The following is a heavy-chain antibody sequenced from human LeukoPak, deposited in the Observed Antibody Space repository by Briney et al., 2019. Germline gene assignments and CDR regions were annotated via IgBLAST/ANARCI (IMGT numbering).Heavy chain of an antibody. V-gene: IGHV3-33*01. Sequence: GGSLRLSCAAPGFTFRTYGMHWVRQAQGKGLEWVALIWYDGTNENYADSVKGRFTISRDNSRNTLYLQMNSLRGEDTAVYYCARGGLTIAEATTSWYLDFWGQGTLVTVSS. CDR1: GFTFRTYG. J-gene: IGHJ4*02. D-gene: IGHD1-26*01. CDR2: IWYDGTNE. CDR3: ARGGLTIAEATTSWYLDF.